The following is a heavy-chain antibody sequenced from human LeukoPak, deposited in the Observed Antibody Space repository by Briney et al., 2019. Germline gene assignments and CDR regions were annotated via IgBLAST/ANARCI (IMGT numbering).Heavy chain of an antibody. Sequence: ASVKVSCKASGGTFTTYDINWVRQTTGQGLEWMGWMNPNSGNRGYAQKFHGRVTITRDTSISTAYMELGSLRSEDTAIYYCARVSSGWYRFDSWGQGTLVTVSS. V-gene: IGHV1-8*03. J-gene: IGHJ4*02. CDR1: GGTFTTYD. CDR3: ARVSSGWYRFDS. CDR2: MNPNSGNR. D-gene: IGHD6-19*01.